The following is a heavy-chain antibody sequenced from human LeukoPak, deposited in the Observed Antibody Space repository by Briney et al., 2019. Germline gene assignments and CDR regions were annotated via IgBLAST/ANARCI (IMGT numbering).Heavy chain of an antibody. D-gene: IGHD6-19*01. V-gene: IGHV3-9*01. CDR1: GLTFSSHW. Sequence: GGSLRLSCAASGLTFSSHWMHWVRQAPGKGLEWVSGISWNSGSIGYADSVKGRFTISRDNAKNSLYLQMNSLRAEDTALYYCAKDMGIAVAGTLGRGMDVWGQGTTVTVSS. CDR2: ISWNSGSI. CDR3: AKDMGIAVAGTLGRGMDV. J-gene: IGHJ6*02.